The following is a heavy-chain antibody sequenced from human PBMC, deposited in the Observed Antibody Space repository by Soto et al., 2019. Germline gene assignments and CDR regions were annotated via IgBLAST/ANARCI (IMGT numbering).Heavy chain of an antibody. V-gene: IGHV4-30-2*01. CDR3: PRVPDY. CDR1: GGSIGSGGYS. CDR2: IYHSGRP. Sequence: PSETLSLTCAVSGGSIGSGGYSWSWIRQPPGKGLEWIGYIYHSGRPYYNPSLKSRVTISVDRSKNQFSLKLSSVTAADTAVYYCPRVPDYWGQGTLVTVSS. J-gene: IGHJ4*02.